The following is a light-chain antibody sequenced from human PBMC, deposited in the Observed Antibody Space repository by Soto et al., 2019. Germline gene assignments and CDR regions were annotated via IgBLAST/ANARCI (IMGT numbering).Light chain of an antibody. CDR1: QSVSSNS. CDR3: QQYGSSPFT. Sequence: EIVLTQSPGTLYLSLGERATLSCRASQSVSSNSLAWYQQKPCQAPRLLIYGASSRATGIPDRFSGSVSGTDFTLAISRLEPEDFAVYYCQQYGSSPFTFVQGTRLEI. V-gene: IGKV3-20*01. CDR2: GAS. J-gene: IGKJ5*01.